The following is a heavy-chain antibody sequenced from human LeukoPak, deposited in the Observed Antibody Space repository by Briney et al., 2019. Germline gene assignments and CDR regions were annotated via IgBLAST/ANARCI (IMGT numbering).Heavy chain of an antibody. CDR2: IYDSGST. Sequence: SETLSLTCTVSGGSISSYYWSWIRQPPGKGLEWIGYIYDSGSTNYNPSLKSRVTISVDTSKNQFSLKLSSVTAADTAVYYCARVGGTNYHYYGMDVWGQGTTVTVSS. CDR3: ARVGGTNYHYYGMDV. CDR1: GGSISSYY. J-gene: IGHJ6*02. V-gene: IGHV4-59*01. D-gene: IGHD1-1*01.